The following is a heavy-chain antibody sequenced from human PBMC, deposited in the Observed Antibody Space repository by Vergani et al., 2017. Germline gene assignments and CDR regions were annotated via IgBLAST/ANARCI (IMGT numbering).Heavy chain of an antibody. D-gene: IGHD3-16*01. V-gene: IGHV4-34*01. CDR1: AGSFSGYY. CDR3: ARQFWVSQGVGAFET. J-gene: IGHJ3*02. CDR2: INHSGST. Sequence: QVQLQQWGAGLLKPSETLSLTCAVYAGSFSGYYGNWIRQPPGKGLEWIGEINHSGSTNYNASLKSRVTISRDTSKNQFSLKLSSVTAADTAVYYCARQFWVSQGVGAFETWGRGTEVSVSS.